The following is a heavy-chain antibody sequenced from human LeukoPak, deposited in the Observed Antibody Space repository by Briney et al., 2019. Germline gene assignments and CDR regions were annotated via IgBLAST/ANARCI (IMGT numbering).Heavy chain of an antibody. V-gene: IGHV3-49*04. Sequence: PGGSLRLSCAASGFTFSSYAMSWVRQAPGKGLEWVGFIRSKAYGGTTEYAASVKGRFTISRDDSKSIAYLQMNSLKTEDTAVYYCTRATDAFDIWGQGTMVTVSS. CDR3: TRATDAFDI. CDR2: IRSKAYGGTT. CDR1: GFTFSSYA. J-gene: IGHJ3*02.